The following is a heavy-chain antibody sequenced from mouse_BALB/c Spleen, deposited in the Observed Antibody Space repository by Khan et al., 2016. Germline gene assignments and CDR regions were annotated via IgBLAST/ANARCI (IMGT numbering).Heavy chain of an antibody. J-gene: IGHJ3*01. CDR2: IWRGGGT. Sequence: QVQLQQSGPGLVQPSQSLSITCTVSGFSLTNYGVHWVRQSPVKGLEWLEVIWRGGGTDYNTVFMSRLNITKDNSKSQVFFKMNSLQPDDSAIYXCAKAGLAYWGQGTLVTVSA. V-gene: IGHV2-5*01. D-gene: IGHD3-3*01. CDR1: GFSLTNYG. CDR3: AKAGLAY.